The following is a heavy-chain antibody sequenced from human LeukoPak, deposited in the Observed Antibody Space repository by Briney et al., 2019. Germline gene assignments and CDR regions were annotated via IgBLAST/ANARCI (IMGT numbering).Heavy chain of an antibody. V-gene: IGHV3-33*01. J-gene: IGHJ4*02. D-gene: IGHD5-18*01. CDR3: ARDAGTTLDTPMVY. CDR2: IWSDGSNK. CDR1: GFTFTSYD. Sequence: PGGSLRLSCAASGFTFTSYDMHWVRQAPGKGLEWVAVIWSDGSNKYYADSVKGRFTISRDNSKNTLYLQMNGLRAEDTAVYYCARDAGTTLDTPMVYWGQGTLVTVSS.